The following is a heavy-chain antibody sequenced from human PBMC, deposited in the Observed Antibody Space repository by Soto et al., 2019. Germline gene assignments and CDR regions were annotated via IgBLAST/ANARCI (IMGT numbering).Heavy chain of an antibody. J-gene: IGHJ5*02. V-gene: IGHV1-18*01. CDR3: ARLYYYGSGSFSQFDP. D-gene: IGHD3-10*01. CDR1: GYTFTSYD. Sequence: QVQLVQSGAEVKTPGASVKVSCKASGYTFTSYDSSWVRQAPGQGLEWMGWISGYNGKTNYAQKFKGRVTMTTDTSTTTAYMELRSLRSDDTAVYYCARLYYYGSGSFSQFDPWGKGILVTVSS. CDR2: ISGYNGKT.